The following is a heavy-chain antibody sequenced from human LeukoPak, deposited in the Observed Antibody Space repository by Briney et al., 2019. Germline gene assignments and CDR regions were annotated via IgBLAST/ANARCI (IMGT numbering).Heavy chain of an antibody. D-gene: IGHD6-19*01. CDR1: GGSIISYY. CDR2: IYSSGST. V-gene: IGHV4-4*07. CDR3: ARGGSSGPDY. Sequence: KPSATLSLTCTVSGGSIISYYWSWIRQPAGRGLEWIGRIYSSGSTNYSPSLKSRVTISLDKSKNQFSLKLSSVSAADTAVYYCARGGSSGPDYWGQGTLVTVSS. J-gene: IGHJ4*02.